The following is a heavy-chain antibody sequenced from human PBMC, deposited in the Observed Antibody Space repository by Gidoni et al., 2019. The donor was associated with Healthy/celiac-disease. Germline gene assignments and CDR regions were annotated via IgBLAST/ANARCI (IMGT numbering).Heavy chain of an antibody. Sequence: QVQLVESGGGVVKPGGSLRLAWAASGFPLLDYYLSWIRQAPGKGLEWVSDISSSGSTIYYADSVKGRFTISRDNAKNSLYLQMNSLRAEDTAVYYCASSFREKVWGSGSNWFDPWGQGTLVTVSS. D-gene: IGHD3-16*01. V-gene: IGHV3-11*01. CDR1: GFPLLDYY. J-gene: IGHJ5*02. CDR3: ASSFREKVWGSGSNWFDP. CDR2: ISSSGSTI.